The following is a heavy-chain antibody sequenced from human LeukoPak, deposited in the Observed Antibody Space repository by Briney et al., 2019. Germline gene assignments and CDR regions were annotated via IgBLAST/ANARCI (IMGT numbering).Heavy chain of an antibody. Sequence: GGSLRLSCAASGFTFSSYAMNWVRQAPGKGLEWVSSISHSGSISYADSVKGRFTISRDNSRNTLYLQMNSLKTEDTAVYYCTRDARSYYDFWSGYYSYYFDYWGQGTLVTVSS. CDR1: GFTFSSYA. J-gene: IGHJ4*02. CDR2: ISHSGSI. V-gene: IGHV3-23*01. D-gene: IGHD3-3*01. CDR3: TRDARSYYDFWSGYYSYYFDY.